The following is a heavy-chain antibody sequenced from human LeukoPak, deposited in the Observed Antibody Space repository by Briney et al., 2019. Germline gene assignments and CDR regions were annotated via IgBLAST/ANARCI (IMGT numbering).Heavy chain of an antibody. V-gene: IGHV3-23*01. CDR3: ARGIGHQTRKGYYYYGMDV. CDR1: GFTFSSYV. Sequence: HTGGSLRLSCAASGFTFSSYVMSWVRQAPGKGLEWVSAISGSGGSTYYADSVKGRFTISRDNSKNTLYLQMNSLRAEDTAVYYCARGIGHQTRKGYYYYGMDVWGQGTTVTVSS. CDR2: ISGSGGST. D-gene: IGHD2-15*01. J-gene: IGHJ6*02.